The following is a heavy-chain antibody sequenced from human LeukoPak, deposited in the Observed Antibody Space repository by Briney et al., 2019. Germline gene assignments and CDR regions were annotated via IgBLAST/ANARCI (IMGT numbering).Heavy chain of an antibody. D-gene: IGHD4/OR15-4a*01. CDR2: INHSGST. Sequence: SETLSLTCAVYGGSFSGYYWSWIPQPPGKGLGWIGEINHSGSTNYNPSLKSRVPISVDTSKNQFSLKLSAVTVADTAVYYCARQNYGAAPLRYWGQGTLVTVSS. V-gene: IGHV4-34*01. CDR1: GGSFSGYY. J-gene: IGHJ4*02. CDR3: ARQNYGAAPLRY.